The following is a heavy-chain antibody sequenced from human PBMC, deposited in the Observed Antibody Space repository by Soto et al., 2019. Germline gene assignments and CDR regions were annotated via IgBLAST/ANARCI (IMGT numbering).Heavy chain of an antibody. CDR1: AASVTSGGYY. CDR3: ARTRNGGSWAAWF. D-gene: IGHD2-15*01. J-gene: IGHJ4*02. CDR2: IIYNGAT. V-gene: IGHV4-61*08. Sequence: SETLSLTCTVSAASVTSGGYYWNWIRQPPGKGLEWIGFIIYNGATKYNPSLESRVTMSVDTSKNQFLLKLSSVTAADTAVYYCARTRNGGSWAAWFWGQGTLVTVSS.